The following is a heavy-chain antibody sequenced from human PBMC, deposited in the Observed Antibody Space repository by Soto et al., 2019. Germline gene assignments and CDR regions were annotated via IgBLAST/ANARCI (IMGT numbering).Heavy chain of an antibody. J-gene: IGHJ4*02. CDR2: ISGGGADR. Sequence: GGSLRLSCAASGFPFSSYAMSWVRQTPEKGLEWVAAISGGGADRYYEDSVKGRFTISRDNAANSVYLQMDSLRAEDTAVYYCARVGAYFGEFDYFDYWGQGTPVTVSS. CDR1: GFPFSSYA. D-gene: IGHD3-10*01. V-gene: IGHV3-23*01. CDR3: ARVGAYFGEFDYFDY.